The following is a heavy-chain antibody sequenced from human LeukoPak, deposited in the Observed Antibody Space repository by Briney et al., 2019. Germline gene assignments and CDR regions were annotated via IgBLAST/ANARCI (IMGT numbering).Heavy chain of an antibody. V-gene: IGHV1-69*05. D-gene: IGHD6-13*01. CDR2: IIPIFGTA. Sequence: ASVTVSFKSSGGTFSSYAISWVRQAPGQGLEWMGGIIPIFGTANYAQKFQGRVTITTDESTSTAYMELSSLRSEDTAVYYCARGIAAAGTNVDDWFDPWGQGTLVTVSS. CDR3: ARGIAAAGTNVDDWFDP. CDR1: GGTFSSYA. J-gene: IGHJ5*02.